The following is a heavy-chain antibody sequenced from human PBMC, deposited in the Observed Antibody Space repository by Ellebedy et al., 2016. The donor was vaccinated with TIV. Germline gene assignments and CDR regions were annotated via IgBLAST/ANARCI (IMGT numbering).Heavy chain of an antibody. CDR2: MRQDGGDK. CDR1: GFSFRSYW. Sequence: GGSLRLSCVGSGFSFRSYWMSWVRQAPGKGLEWVANMRQDGGDKYYVDSVKGRFTVSRDKSKNTLYLQMDSLRGEDMAVYYCAILPRGLSFSSWGQGTLVTVSS. D-gene: IGHD5-18*01. CDR3: AILPRGLSFSS. V-gene: IGHV3-7*03. J-gene: IGHJ5*02.